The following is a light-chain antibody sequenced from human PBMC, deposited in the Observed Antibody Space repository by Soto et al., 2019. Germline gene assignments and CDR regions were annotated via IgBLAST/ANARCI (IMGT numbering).Light chain of an antibody. J-gene: IGLJ1*01. Sequence: QSALTQPASVSGSPGQSITISCTGTSSDVGGYNYVSWYQHHPGKAPKLVIYDVSNRPSGFSNRFSGSKSGNTASLTISGLQAEDEASYYCSSYTFSSITYVFGTGTQLTVL. V-gene: IGLV2-14*03. CDR2: DVS. CDR1: SSDVGGYNY. CDR3: SSYTFSSITYV.